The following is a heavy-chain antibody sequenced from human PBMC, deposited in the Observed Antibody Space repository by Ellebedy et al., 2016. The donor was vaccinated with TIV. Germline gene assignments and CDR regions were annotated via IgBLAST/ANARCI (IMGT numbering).Heavy chain of an antibody. J-gene: IGHJ6*02. CDR2: INTNTGNP. CDR1: GYTFASYG. CDR3: ARLMTTVTTSGSSRVHYYYGMDV. D-gene: IGHD4-17*01. V-gene: IGHV7-4-1*02. Sequence: AASVKVSCKASGYTFASYGVNWVRQAPGQGLEWTGWINTNTGNPTYAQDFTGRFVFSLDTSVSTAYLQISSLKAEDTAVYYCARLMTTVTTSGSSRVHYYYGMDVWGQGTTVTVSS.